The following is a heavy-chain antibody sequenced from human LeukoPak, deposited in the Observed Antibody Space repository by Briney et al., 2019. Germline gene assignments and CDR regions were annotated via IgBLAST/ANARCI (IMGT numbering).Heavy chain of an antibody. V-gene: IGHV4-38-2*02. CDR1: GYSISSGYY. CDR3: ARESSGWYERFFYYFDY. CDR2: IYTSGST. J-gene: IGHJ4*02. D-gene: IGHD6-19*01. Sequence: SETLSLTCAVSGYSISSGYYWGWIRQPPGKGLEWIGRIYTSGSTNYNPSLKSRVTMSVDTSKNQFSLKLSSVTAADTAVYYCARESSGWYERFFYYFDYWGQGTLVTVSS.